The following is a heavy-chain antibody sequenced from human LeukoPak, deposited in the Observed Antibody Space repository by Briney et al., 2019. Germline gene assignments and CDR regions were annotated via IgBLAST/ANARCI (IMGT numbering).Heavy chain of an antibody. CDR3: ARDPRAAAAGTQDY. CDR2: ISYDGSNK. V-gene: IGHV3-30-3*01. CDR1: GFTFSSYA. Sequence: GALRLPCAASGFTFSSYAMHWVRQAPGKGLEWVAVISYDGSNKYYADSVKGRFTISRDNSKNTLYLQMNSLRAEDTAVYYCARDPRAAAAGTQDYWGQGTLVTVSS. D-gene: IGHD6-13*01. J-gene: IGHJ4*02.